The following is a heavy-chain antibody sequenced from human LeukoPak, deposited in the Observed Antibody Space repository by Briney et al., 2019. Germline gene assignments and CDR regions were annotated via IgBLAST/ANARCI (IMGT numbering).Heavy chain of an antibody. D-gene: IGHD2-15*01. J-gene: IGHJ4*02. CDR2: IRYDGSNK. CDR3: AKAHCSGGSCYGGPLDY. V-gene: IGHV3-30*02. CDR1: GFTFSSYG. Sequence: GGSLRLSCAASGFTFSSYGMHWVRQAPGKGPEWVAFIRYDGSNKYYADSVKGRFTISRDNSKNTLYLQMNSLRAENTAVYYCAKAHCSGGSCYGGPLDYWGQGTLVTVSS.